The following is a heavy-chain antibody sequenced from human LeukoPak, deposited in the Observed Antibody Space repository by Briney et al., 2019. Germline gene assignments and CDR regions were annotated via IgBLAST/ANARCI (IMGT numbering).Heavy chain of an antibody. D-gene: IGHD3-22*01. CDR2: IYYSGST. CDR1: GGSISSGGYY. V-gene: IGHV4-30-4*08. CDR3: ARDPWEGGYPLDY. Sequence: SETLSLTCTVSGGSISSGGYYWSWIRQHPGKGLEWIGYIYYSGSTNYNPSLKSRVTISVDTSKNQFSLKLSSVTAADTAVYYCARDPWEGGYPLDYWGQGTLVTVSS. J-gene: IGHJ4*02.